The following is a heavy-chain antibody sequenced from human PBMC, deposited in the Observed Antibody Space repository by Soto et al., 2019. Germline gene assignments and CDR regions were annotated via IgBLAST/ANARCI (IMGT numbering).Heavy chain of an antibody. D-gene: IGHD6-19*01. V-gene: IGHV1-18*01. J-gene: IGHJ4*02. CDR2: ISVYNGNT. CDR1: GYTFSAYG. CDR3: ARRLQFGSVWPFDY. Sequence: QVQLVQSGGEVKKPGASVKVSCKASGYTFSAYGISWVRQAPGQGLEWMGWISVYNGNTNYGQKVQGRVTMTTDTXXTTAYMERRSLRSDDTAVYYCARRLQFGSVWPFDYWGQGTLLIVSS.